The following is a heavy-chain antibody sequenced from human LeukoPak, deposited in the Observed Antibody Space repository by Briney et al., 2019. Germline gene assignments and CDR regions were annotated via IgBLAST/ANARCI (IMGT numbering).Heavy chain of an antibody. Sequence: ASVKVSCKASGYTFTSYYMHWMRQAPGQGLEWMGIINPSGGSTSYAQKFQGRVTMTRDTSTSTVYMELSSLRSEDTAVYYCARGILPYYYDSSGYYYNWFDPWGQGTLVTVSS. V-gene: IGHV1-46*01. CDR3: ARGILPYYYDSSGYYYNWFDP. CDR1: GYTFTSYY. D-gene: IGHD3-22*01. J-gene: IGHJ5*02. CDR2: INPSGGST.